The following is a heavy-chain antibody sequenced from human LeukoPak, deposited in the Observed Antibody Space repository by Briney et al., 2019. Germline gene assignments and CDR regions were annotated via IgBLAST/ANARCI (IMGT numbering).Heavy chain of an antibody. CDR3: ARHGPLGYCSGGSCYLNRRYNWFDP. CDR2: IYYGENT. D-gene: IGHD2-15*01. V-gene: IGHV4-39*01. CDR1: GGSISSGPYY. J-gene: IGHJ5*02. Sequence: PSETLSLTCTVSGGSISSGPYYWGWIRQPPGEGLEWIGNIYYGENTYYNPSLKSRVTISIDTSKNQFYLKLSSLTAADTAVYYCARHGPLGYCSGGSCYLNRRYNWFDPWGQGTLVTVSS.